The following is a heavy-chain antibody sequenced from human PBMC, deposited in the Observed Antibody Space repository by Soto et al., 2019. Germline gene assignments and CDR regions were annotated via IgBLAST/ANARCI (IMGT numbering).Heavy chain of an antibody. V-gene: IGHV1-2*02. Sequence: QVQLVQSGAEVKKPGASVKVSCKASGYSFSDYFIHWVRQAPGQGLEWMGWINPDSGDTKFTQNFQGRVTLTRETSVSTVYMELSRLTSDDTAVYFCARDRPHRNLGFDLWGQGTPVIVSS. CDR3: ARDRPHRNLGFDL. J-gene: IGHJ5*02. CDR1: GYSFSDYF. CDR2: INPDSGDT.